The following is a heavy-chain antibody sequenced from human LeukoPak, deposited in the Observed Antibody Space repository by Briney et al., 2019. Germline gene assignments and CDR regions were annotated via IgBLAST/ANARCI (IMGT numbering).Heavy chain of an antibody. CDR1: GGTFISYA. CDR3: ARAGWIQLWSQPHYFDY. D-gene: IGHD5-18*01. J-gene: IGHJ4*02. CDR2: IIHIFGTA. V-gene: IGHV1-69*06. Sequence: ASVKVSCKASGGTFISYAISWVRQAPGQGLEWMGGIIHIFGTANYAQKFQGRVTITADKSTSTAYMELSSLRSEDTAVYYCARAGWIQLWSQPHYFDYWGQGTLVTVSS.